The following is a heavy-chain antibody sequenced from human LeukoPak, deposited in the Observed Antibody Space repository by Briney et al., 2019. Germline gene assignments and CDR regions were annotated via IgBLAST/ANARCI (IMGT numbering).Heavy chain of an antibody. CDR3: VRLNTYSYFIDY. CDR2: IYSGGNT. Sequence: GGSLRLSCAASGFTFSNYAMSWVRQAPGKGLEWVSVIYSGGNTYYADSVKGRFTISRDNSKNTLYLQMNSLRAEDTAVYYCVRLNTYSYFIDYWGQGTLVTVSS. J-gene: IGHJ4*02. D-gene: IGHD5-18*01. V-gene: IGHV3-53*01. CDR1: GFTFSNYA.